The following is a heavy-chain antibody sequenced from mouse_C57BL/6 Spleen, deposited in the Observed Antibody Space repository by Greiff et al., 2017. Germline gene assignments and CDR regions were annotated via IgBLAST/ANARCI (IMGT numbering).Heavy chain of an antibody. D-gene: IGHD3-2*02. CDR2: IDPNSGGT. CDR1: GYTFTSYW. J-gene: IGHJ4*01. Sequence: VQLQQPGAELVKPGASVKLSCKASGYTFTSYWMHWVKQRPGRGLEWIGRIDPNSGGTKYNGKFKSKDTLTVDKPSSTAYMQLSSLTSEDSAVYYCAPDSSGQYYYAMDYWGQGTSVTVSS. CDR3: APDSSGQYYYAMDY. V-gene: IGHV1-72*01.